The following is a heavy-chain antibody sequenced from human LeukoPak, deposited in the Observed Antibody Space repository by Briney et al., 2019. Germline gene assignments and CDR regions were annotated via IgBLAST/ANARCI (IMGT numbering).Heavy chain of an antibody. Sequence: ASVKVSCKVSGYTLTELSMHWVRQAPGKGLEWMGGFDPEDGETIYAQKFQGRATMTEGTSTDTAYMELSRLRSEDTAVYYCATGDRSSGWYYRVDYWGQGTLVTVSS. CDR3: ATGDRSSGWYYRVDY. V-gene: IGHV1-24*01. CDR1: GYTLTELS. J-gene: IGHJ4*02. D-gene: IGHD6-19*01. CDR2: FDPEDGET.